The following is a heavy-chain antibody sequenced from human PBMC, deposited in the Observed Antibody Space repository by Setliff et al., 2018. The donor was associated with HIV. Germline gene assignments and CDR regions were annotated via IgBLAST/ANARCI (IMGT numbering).Heavy chain of an antibody. Sequence: SGPTLVNPTQTLTLTCTFSGFSLSTSGVGVGWIRQPPGKALEWLALIYWDDVKRYSPPLESRLTITKDTSKNQVVLTMTNMNPVDTATYYCAHSYCSSTSCYPHYYYYMDVWGKGTTVTVSS. CDR2: IYWDDVK. V-gene: IGHV2-5*02. CDR3: AHSYCSSTSCYPHYYYYMDV. D-gene: IGHD2-2*01. J-gene: IGHJ6*03. CDR1: GFSLSTSGVG.